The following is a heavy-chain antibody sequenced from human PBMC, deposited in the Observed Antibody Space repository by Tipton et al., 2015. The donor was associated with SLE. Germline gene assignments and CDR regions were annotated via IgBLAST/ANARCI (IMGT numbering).Heavy chain of an antibody. CDR3: AREGCAGDCYVDY. CDR2: VSISSKTI. Sequence: SLRLSCTASGYSFNKYSMNWVRQAPGKGLEWLSYVSISSKTIYYAGSVKGRFTISRDNAKNSLYLQMDSLRVEDTAVYYCAREGCAGDCYVDYWGQGTLVTVSS. J-gene: IGHJ4*02. V-gene: IGHV3-48*01. CDR1: GYSFNKYS. D-gene: IGHD2-21*01.